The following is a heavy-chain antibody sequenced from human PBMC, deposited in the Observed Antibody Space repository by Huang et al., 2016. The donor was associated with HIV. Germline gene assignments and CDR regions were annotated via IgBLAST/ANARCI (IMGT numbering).Heavy chain of an antibody. J-gene: IGHJ3*02. D-gene: IGHD1-1*01. CDR1: GGSFRGYY. CDR3: ARERMMSWLDDHDAFDI. Sequence: QVQLQQWGAGLLKPSETLSLTCAVYGGSFRGYYWSWIRQSPGQGLEWIGEINHSGSTNYNPSLKSRLTRSVDTSKNQFSLNLSSVTAADTAVYYCARERMMSWLDDHDAFDIWGQGTMVTVSS. V-gene: IGHV4-34*01. CDR2: INHSGST.